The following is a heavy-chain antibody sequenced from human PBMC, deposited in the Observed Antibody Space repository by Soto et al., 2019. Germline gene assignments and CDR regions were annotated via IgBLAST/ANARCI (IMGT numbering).Heavy chain of an antibody. D-gene: IGHD3-22*01. CDR2: INHSGST. V-gene: IGHV4-34*01. J-gene: IGHJ4*02. CDR1: GGSFRGYY. CDR3: ARDTGYYDSSGYCDY. Sequence: SETLSLTCAVYGGSFRGYYWSWIRQPPGKGLELIGEINHSGSTNYNPSLKSRVTISVDTSKNQLSLKLSSVTAADTAVYYCARDTGYYDSSGYCDYWGQGTLVNVSS.